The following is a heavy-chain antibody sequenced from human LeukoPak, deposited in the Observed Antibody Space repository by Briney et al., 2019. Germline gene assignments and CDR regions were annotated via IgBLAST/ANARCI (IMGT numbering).Heavy chain of an antibody. CDR1: GFTFSAYD. D-gene: IGHD3-22*01. J-gene: IGHJ4*02. V-gene: IGHV3-21*06. CDR2: ISSGNTYV. Sequence: GGSLRLSCTTSGFTFSAYDMVWTRQAPGRGLEWVSSISSGNTYVYYADSVKGRFTISRDNANNSLSLQMNSLRAEDTAVYYCASRPRPYYYDSNGYFPLNFWGQGTLVAVSS. CDR3: ASRPRPYYYDSNGYFPLNF.